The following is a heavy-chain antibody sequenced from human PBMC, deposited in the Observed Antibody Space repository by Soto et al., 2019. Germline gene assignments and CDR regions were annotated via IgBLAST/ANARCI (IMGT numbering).Heavy chain of an antibody. CDR1: GASTVSHYH. V-gene: IGHV4-31*02. CDR2: IFNSGTT. J-gene: IGHJ4*02. D-gene: IGHD1-26*01. CDR3: ALALGPTTGLDY. Sequence: PSETLSLTCSVSGASTVSHYHWTWIRQPPGKGLEWMGYIFNSGTTFYNPSLTSRLSISMDTPGNHFSLELRSVTAADTAVYYCALALGPTTGLDYWGQGXLVTVYS.